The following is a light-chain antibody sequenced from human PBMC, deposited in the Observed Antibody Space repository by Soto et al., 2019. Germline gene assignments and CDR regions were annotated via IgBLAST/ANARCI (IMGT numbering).Light chain of an antibody. Sequence: DIRLTQCAATLSPSVGDRATITCRASQSLXSWFDWYEQKPGKAPKVLXAKASFLEGGVPSRFSGSGSGTGFTLTISSLQPEDCANYYFLQDYKYPCTFGQGTKVDIK. CDR3: LQDYKYPCT. J-gene: IGKJ1*01. CDR2: KAS. V-gene: IGKV1-5*03. CDR1: QSLXSW.